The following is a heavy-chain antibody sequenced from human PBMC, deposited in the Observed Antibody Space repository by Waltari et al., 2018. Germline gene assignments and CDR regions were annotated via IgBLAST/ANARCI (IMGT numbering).Heavy chain of an antibody. CDR2: RYYSGRT. CDR1: GGSISSYY. J-gene: IGHJ6*03. CDR3: ARAPDILTGYPYYMDV. Sequence: QVQLQESGPGLVKPSETLSLTCTVSGGSISSYYWSWIRQPPGKGLEWIGYRYYSGRTNYNPSLKSRVTISVDTSKNQSSLKLSSVTAADTAVYYCARAPDILTGYPYYMDVWGKGTTVTVSS. V-gene: IGHV4-59*01. D-gene: IGHD3-9*01.